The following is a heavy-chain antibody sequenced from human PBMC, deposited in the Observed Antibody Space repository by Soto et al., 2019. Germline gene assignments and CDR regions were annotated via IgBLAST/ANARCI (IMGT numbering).Heavy chain of an antibody. CDR1: GISLNNNA. J-gene: IGHJ5*02. Sequence: PGGSLRLSCAASGISLNNNAMSWVRQAPGKGLEWVSSISASGTSTYYADSVTGRFTISRDISKNTLSLEMHSLRADDTAVYYCAKRGDSTSWYWFGPWGQGTLVTSPQ. CDR3: AKRGDSTSWYWFGP. CDR2: ISASGTST. D-gene: IGHD6-13*01. V-gene: IGHV3-23*01.